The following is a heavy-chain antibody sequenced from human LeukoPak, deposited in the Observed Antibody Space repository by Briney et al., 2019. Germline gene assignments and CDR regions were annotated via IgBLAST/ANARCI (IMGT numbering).Heavy chain of an antibody. CDR1: GGSISSYY. V-gene: IGHV4-4*07. CDR2: IYTSGST. Sequence: SETLSLTCTVSGGSISSYYWSWIRQPAGKGLEWIGRIYTSGSTNYNPSLKSRVTMSVDTSKNQFSLKLSSVTAADTAVYYCARSSSWYGLKWFDPWGQGTLVTVSS. J-gene: IGHJ5*02. D-gene: IGHD6-13*01. CDR3: ARSSSWYGLKWFDP.